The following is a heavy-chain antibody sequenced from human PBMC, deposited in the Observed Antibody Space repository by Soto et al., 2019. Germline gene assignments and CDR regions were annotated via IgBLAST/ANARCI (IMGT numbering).Heavy chain of an antibody. D-gene: IGHD2-8*01. V-gene: IGHV1-46*02. CDR2: INPSGDGT. CDR3: ARDCTNGVWYTKLGCYYYYGMGV. J-gene: IGHJ6*01. CDR1: GYTFNAFY. Sequence: ASVKVSCKAFGYTFNAFYMHWVRQAPGQGLEWMGVINPSGDGTSYAQKFQGRVTMTRDTSTSTAYMELRSLRSDDTAVYYCARDCTNGVWYTKLGCYYYYGMGVWGQVTRVIVSS.